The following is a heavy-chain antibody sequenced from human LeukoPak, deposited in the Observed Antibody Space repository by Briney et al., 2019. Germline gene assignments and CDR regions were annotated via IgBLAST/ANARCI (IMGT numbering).Heavy chain of an antibody. CDR2: ISSSSSYI. D-gene: IGHD3-10*01. Sequence: GGSLRLSCAASGFTFSSYSMNWVRQAPGKGLEWVSSISSSSSYIYYADSVKGRFTISRDNAKNSLYLQMNSLRAEDTAVYYCARIWFGMKTLEYWGKGTLVTVSS. J-gene: IGHJ4*02. CDR1: GFTFSSYS. V-gene: IGHV3-21*01. CDR3: ARIWFGMKTLEY.